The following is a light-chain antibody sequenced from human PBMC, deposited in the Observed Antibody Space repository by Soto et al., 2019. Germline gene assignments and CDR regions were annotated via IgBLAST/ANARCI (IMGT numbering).Light chain of an antibody. Sequence: EIVLTQSPATLSLSPGERATLSCRASQSVSSYLAWYQQKPGQAPRLLIYDASNRATGIPARFSGSGSGTDFTLTISSLEPEDFAVYYCQQRSYWGGFXPGTKVDIK. CDR1: QSVSSY. V-gene: IGKV3-11*01. CDR3: QQRSYWGG. J-gene: IGKJ3*01. CDR2: DAS.